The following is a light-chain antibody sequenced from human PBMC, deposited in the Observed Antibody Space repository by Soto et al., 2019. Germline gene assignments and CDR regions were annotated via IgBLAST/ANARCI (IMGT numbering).Light chain of an antibody. V-gene: IGKV3-15*01. Sequence: TQSPATLSVSRGGRSTRSCMASQSVSSTLAWYQQKPGQAPRLLIYGASTRATGIPARFSGSGSGTEFALTINILQPDDIPVYYSQYYNHLRPFGQGT. J-gene: IGKJ1*01. CDR1: QSVSST. CDR2: GAS. CDR3: QYYNHLRP.